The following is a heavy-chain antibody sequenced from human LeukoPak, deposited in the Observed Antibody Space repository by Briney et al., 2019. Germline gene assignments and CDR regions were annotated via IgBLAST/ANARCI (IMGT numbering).Heavy chain of an antibody. V-gene: IGHV3-23*01. Sequence: GGSLRLSCAASGFTFSSYAMSWVRQAPGKGLEWVSAISGSGGSTYYADSVKGRFTISRDNSKNTLYLLMNSLRAEDAAVYYCAKDPLGIFDYWGQGTLVTVSS. CDR2: ISGSGGST. J-gene: IGHJ4*02. CDR3: AKDPLGIFDY. CDR1: GFTFSSYA. D-gene: IGHD7-27*01.